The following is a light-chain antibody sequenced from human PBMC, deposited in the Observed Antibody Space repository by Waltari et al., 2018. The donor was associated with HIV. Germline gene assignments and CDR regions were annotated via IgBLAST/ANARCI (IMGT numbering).Light chain of an antibody. Sequence: QAALTQPPSASGTPGQRVTISCSGGSANIGRNSVSWFTQVPGTAPKPLIYKDNQRPSGVPDRFSASKSGTSASLVISGLRSEDEADYYCAAWDVSLRGLVFGGGTKLTVL. J-gene: IGLJ2*01. CDR2: KDN. CDR3: AAWDVSLRGLV. CDR1: SANIGRNS. V-gene: IGLV1-47*01.